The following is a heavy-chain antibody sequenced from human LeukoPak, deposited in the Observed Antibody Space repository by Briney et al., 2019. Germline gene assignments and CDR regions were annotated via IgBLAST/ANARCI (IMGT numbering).Heavy chain of an antibody. D-gene: IGHD3-10*01. Sequence: WGSLRLSCAASGFTFSDYYMSWVRQAPGKGLEWISYISSTGSYTNYAGSVKGRFTISRDNAKNSLYLQMNSLRAEDTAVYYCTRDGEGLLDWGQGTLVTVSS. V-gene: IGHV3-11*06. CDR2: ISSTGSYT. CDR3: TRDGEGLLD. CDR1: GFTFSDYY. J-gene: IGHJ4*02.